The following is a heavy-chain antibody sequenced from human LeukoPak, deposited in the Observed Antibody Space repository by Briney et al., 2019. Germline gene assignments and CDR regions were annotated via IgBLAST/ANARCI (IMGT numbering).Heavy chain of an antibody. J-gene: IGHJ6*03. CDR1: GFTFSSYS. D-gene: IGHD2-2*02. V-gene: IGHV3-21*01. CDR3: AKDNVVVPAAIIHYYYYMDV. CDR2: ISSSSSYI. Sequence: GGSLRLSCAASGFTFSSYSMNWVRQAPGKGLEWVSSISSSSSYIYYADSVKGRFTISRDNAKNSLYLQMNSLRAEDTAVYYCAKDNVVVPAAIIHYYYYMDVWGKGTTVTISS.